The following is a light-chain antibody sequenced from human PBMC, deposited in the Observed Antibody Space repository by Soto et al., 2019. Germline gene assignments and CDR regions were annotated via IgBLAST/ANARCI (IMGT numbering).Light chain of an antibody. CDR1: SSNIGAGYD. Sequence: QSVLTQPPSVSGAPGQRVTISCTGSSSNIGAGYDVHWYQQLPATAPKLLIFSNTNRPSGVPDRFSGSKSATSASLAITGLQPEDEADYYCKSYDSSLTDYVFGTGTKLTVL. CDR2: SNT. J-gene: IGLJ1*01. V-gene: IGLV1-40*01. CDR3: KSYDSSLTDYV.